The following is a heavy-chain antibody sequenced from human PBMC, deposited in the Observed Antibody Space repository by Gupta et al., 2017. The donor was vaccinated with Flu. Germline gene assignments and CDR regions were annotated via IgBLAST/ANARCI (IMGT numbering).Heavy chain of an antibody. CDR3: ARAPCDSNTWYPYFDL. J-gene: IGHJ2*01. D-gene: IGHD6-13*01. V-gene: IGHV6-1*01. CDR2: TFYRSKWFN. Sequence: WNWIRQSPSRGLEWLGRTFYRSKWFNAYAVSVESRININPDTSKNQFSLQLNSVTPEDTAVYYCARAPCDSNTWYPYFDLWGRGTQVTVSS.